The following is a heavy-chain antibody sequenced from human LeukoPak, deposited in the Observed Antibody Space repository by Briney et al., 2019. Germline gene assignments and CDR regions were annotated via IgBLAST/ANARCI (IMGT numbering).Heavy chain of an antibody. CDR1: GGSISSSSYY. D-gene: IGHD6-13*01. V-gene: IGHV4-39*01. CDR2: IYYSGST. CDR3: ARQHSSSWSDWFDP. Sequence: SETLSLTCTVSGGSISSSSYYRGWIRQPPGKGLEWIGSIYYSGSTYYNPSLKSRVTISADTSKNQFSLKLSSVTAADTAVYYCARQHSSSWSDWFDPWGQGTLVTVSS. J-gene: IGHJ5*02.